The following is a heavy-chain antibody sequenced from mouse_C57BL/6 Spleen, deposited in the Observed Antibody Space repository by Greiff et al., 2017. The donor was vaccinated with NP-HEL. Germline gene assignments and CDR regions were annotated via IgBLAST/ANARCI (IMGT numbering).Heavy chain of an antibody. D-gene: IGHD4-1*01. CDR1: GYTFTDYE. CDR3: TRSLTGYYFDY. CDR2: IDPETGGT. Sequence: QVQLKQSGAELVRPGASVTLSCKASGYTFTDYEMHWVKQTPVHGLEWIGAIDPETGGTAYNQKFKGKAILTADKSSRTAYMELRSLTSEDSAVYYCTRSLTGYYFDYWSQGTTLTVSS. J-gene: IGHJ2*01. V-gene: IGHV1-15*01.